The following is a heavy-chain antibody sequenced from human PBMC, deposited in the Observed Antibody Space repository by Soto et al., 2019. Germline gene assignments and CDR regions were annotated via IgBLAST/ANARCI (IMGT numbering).Heavy chain of an antibody. D-gene: IGHD2-21*01. CDR2: FIPILDMA. CDR1: GGTFNTYT. J-gene: IGHJ4*02. Sequence: QVQVVQSGAEVQKPESSVKVSCKPSGGTFNTYTVNWVRLAPGHGLEWMGRFIPILDMANYAQKFQARVKITADRSTFTAYMELNSLTSDDTAVYYCAITYCRDNSCPRDFDFWGPGTRVTVSS. CDR3: AITYCRDNSCPRDFDF. V-gene: IGHV1-69*02.